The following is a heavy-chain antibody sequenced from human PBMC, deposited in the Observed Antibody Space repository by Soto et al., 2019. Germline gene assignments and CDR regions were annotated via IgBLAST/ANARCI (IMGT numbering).Heavy chain of an antibody. CDR2: ISGSGGST. D-gene: IGHD2-8*01. CDR3: AKALVLMVYAIPLDAFDI. CDR1: GFTFSSYA. V-gene: IGHV3-23*01. J-gene: IGHJ3*02. Sequence: VQLLESGGGLVQPGGSLRLSCAASGFTFSSYAMSWVRQAPGKGLEWVSAISGSGGSTYYADSVKGRFTISRDNSKNTLYLQMNSLRAEDTAVYYCAKALVLMVYAIPLDAFDIWGQGTMVTVSS.